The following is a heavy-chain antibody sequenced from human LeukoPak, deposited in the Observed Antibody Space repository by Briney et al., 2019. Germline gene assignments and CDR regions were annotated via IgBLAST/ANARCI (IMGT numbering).Heavy chain of an antibody. CDR1: GGSISSSNW. J-gene: IGHJ4*02. Sequence: SETLSLTCAVSGGSISSSNWWSWVRQPPGQGLAWIGEIYHSGSTNYNPSLKSRVTISVDKSKNQFSLKLSSVTAADTAVYYCARRGSGWYFPSDYWGQGTLVTVSS. CDR3: ARRGSGWYFPSDY. D-gene: IGHD6-19*01. CDR2: IYHSGST. V-gene: IGHV4-4*02.